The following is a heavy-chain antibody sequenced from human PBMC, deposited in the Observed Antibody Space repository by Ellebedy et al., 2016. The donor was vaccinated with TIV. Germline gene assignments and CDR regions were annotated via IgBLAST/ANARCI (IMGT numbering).Heavy chain of an antibody. CDR1: GFTTSG. D-gene: IGHD3-16*01. J-gene: IGHJ6*02. CDR2: IRSDGSTK. Sequence: GESLKISCAASGFTTSGMHWVRQAPGKGLEWVAFIRSDGSTKYYADSVKGRLTISRDTSKNTPDLQMTSLRAEDTALYYCVKGAYPVPSVMAVWGQGTMVIVSS. CDR3: VKGAYPVPSVMAV. V-gene: IGHV3-30*02.